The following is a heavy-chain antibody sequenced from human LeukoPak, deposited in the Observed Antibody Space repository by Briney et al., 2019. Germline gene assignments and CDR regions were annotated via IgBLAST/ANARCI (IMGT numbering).Heavy chain of an antibody. CDR1: GYTFTGYY. J-gene: IGHJ5*02. CDR2: INPNSGGT. Sequence: GASVKVSCKASGYTFTGYYMHWVRQAPGQGLEWMGWINPNSGGTNYAQKLQGRVTMTTDTSTSTAYMELRSLRSDDTAVYYCARVLNYYDSSGYYGGTWFDPWGQGTLVTVSS. D-gene: IGHD3-22*01. V-gene: IGHV1-2*02. CDR3: ARVLNYYDSSGYYGGTWFDP.